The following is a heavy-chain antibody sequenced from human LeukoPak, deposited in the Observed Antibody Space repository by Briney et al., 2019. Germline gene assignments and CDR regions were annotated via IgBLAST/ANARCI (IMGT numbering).Heavy chain of an antibody. CDR3: ARGANDFWSGPTTWFDP. Sequence: SETLSLTCTVSGGSVSSGNYYWNWIRQPPGKGLEWIGYIYYSGSTNYNPSLKSRVTISVDTSKNQFSLKLSSVTAADTAVYYCARGANDFWSGPTTWFDPWGQGTLVTVSS. J-gene: IGHJ5*02. CDR1: GGSVSSGNYY. CDR2: IYYSGST. V-gene: IGHV4-61*01. D-gene: IGHD3-3*01.